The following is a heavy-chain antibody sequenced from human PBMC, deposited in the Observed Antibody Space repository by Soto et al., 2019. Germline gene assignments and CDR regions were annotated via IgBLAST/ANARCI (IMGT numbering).Heavy chain of an antibody. CDR3: ARVTYYYDSSGYYYDPALDY. V-gene: IGHV2-26*01. D-gene: IGHD3-22*01. Sequence: SGPTLVNPTETLTLTCTVSGFSLSNARMGVSWIRQPPGKALEWLAHIFSNDEKSYSTSLKSRLTISKDTSKSQVVLTMTNMDPVDTATYYCARVTYYYDSSGYYYDPALDYWGQGTLAT. J-gene: IGHJ4*02. CDR1: GFSLSNARMG. CDR2: IFSNDEK.